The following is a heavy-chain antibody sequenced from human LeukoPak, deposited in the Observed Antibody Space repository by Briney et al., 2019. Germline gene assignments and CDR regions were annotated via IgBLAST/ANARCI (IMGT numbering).Heavy chain of an antibody. CDR3: VQTTGWPGFDY. D-gene: IGHD6-19*01. CDR2: IYNGVPT. CDR1: GAPISRFY. J-gene: IGHJ4*02. V-gene: IGHV4-4*09. Sequence: SETLSLICTTSGAPISRFYWSWVRQPPGKGLEWIGNIYNGVPTFFNPSLKSRVTLSVDTSKTQFSLQLASVTAADTAVYYCVQTTGWPGFDYWGQGILVTGSS.